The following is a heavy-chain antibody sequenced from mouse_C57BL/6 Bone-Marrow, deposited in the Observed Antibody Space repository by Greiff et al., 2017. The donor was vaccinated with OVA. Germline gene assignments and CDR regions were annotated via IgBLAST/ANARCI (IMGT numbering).Heavy chain of an antibody. V-gene: IGHV1-81*01. CDR1: GYTFTSYG. Sequence: VQLQQSGAELARPGASVKLSCKASGYTFTSYGISWVKQSTGQGLEWIGEIYPRSGNTYYNEKFKGKATLTADKSSSTAYMELRSLTSEDSAVYFCARPDGYYAMDYWGQGTSVTVSS. J-gene: IGHJ4*01. CDR3: ARPDGYYAMDY. CDR2: IYPRSGNT.